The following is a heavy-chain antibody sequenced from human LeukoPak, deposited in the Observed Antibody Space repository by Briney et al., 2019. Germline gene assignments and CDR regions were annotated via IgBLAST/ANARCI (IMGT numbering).Heavy chain of an antibody. J-gene: IGHJ4*02. Sequence: GGSLRLSCAASGFTFSSYSMNWVRQAPGKGLEWVALIWSDGSNKYYADSVKGRFTISRDNSKNTLYVQMNSLRAEDTAVYYCARETGLRTFDYWGQGTLVTVSS. CDR1: GFTFSSYS. CDR3: ARETGLRTFDY. CDR2: IWSDGSNK. V-gene: IGHV3-33*08. D-gene: IGHD4-17*01.